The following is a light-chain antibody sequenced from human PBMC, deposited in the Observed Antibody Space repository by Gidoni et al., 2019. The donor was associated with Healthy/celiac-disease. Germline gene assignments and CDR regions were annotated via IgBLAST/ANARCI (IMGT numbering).Light chain of an antibody. V-gene: IGKV3-11*01. CDR2: GAS. CDR3: QQRSNWPPLT. J-gene: IGKJ4*01. Sequence: EIVLTQSQATLSLSPGERATLFCRASQSVSSYLAWYHQKPGQAPRLLIYGASNRATGIPSRFSGSGSGTDFTLTISSLEPEDFAVYYCQQRSNWPPLTFGGGTKVEIK. CDR1: QSVSSY.